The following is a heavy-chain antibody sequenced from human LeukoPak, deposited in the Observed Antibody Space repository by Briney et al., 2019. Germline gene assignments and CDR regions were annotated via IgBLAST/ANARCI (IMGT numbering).Heavy chain of an antibody. Sequence: GGSLRLSCAASGFTFSKHWMTWVRQAPGKGLEWVANIKHDGSEKNYVDSVKGRFTISRDNAKNSLYLQMNSLRAEDTAVYYCATPLDYYDRSDSHQGGDWGQGTLVTVSS. V-gene: IGHV3-7*03. CDR2: IKHDGSEK. D-gene: IGHD3-22*01. CDR3: ATPLDYYDRSDSHQGGD. J-gene: IGHJ4*02. CDR1: GFTFSKHW.